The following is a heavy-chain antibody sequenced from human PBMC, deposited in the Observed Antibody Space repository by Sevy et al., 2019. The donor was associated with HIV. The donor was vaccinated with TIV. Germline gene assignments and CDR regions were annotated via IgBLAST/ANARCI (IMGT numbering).Heavy chain of an antibody. D-gene: IGHD2-2*01. J-gene: IGHJ6*03. Sequence: SETLSLTCAVYGGSFSGYYWSWIRQPPGKGLEWIGEINHSGSTNYNPSLKSRVTISVDTSKNQFSLKLSSVTAADTAVYYCAREDYRGGCSNSYYYLDLWGKGTTLTVSS. V-gene: IGHV4-34*01. CDR2: INHSGST. CDR3: AREDYRGGCSNSYYYLDL. CDR1: GGSFSGYY.